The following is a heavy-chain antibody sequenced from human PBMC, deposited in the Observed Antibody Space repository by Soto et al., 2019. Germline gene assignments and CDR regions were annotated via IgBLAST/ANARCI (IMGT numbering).Heavy chain of an antibody. D-gene: IGHD4-17*01. V-gene: IGHV1-3*01. CDR3: ASTLSGDYIDYYYYYMDV. CDR1: GYTFTSYA. CDR2: INAGNGNT. J-gene: IGHJ6*03. Sequence: QVQLVQSGAEVKKPGASVKVSCKASGYTFTSYAMHWVRQAPGQRLEWMGWINAGNGNTKYSQKFQGRVTITRDTSASTAYMELSSLRSEDTAVYYCASTLSGDYIDYYYYYMDVWGKGTTVTVSS.